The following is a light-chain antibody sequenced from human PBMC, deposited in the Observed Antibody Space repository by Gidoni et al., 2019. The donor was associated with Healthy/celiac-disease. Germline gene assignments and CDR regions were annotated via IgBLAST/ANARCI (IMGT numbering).Light chain of an antibody. J-gene: IGKJ1*01. CDR2: WAS. CDR3: QQYYSTPQT. Sequence: DIVMTQSPDSLAVSLGERATINSKSRQSVLYSSNNKNYLAWYQQKPGQPPKLLIYWASTRESGVPDRFSGSGSGTDFTLTISSLQAEDVAVYYCQQYYSTPQTFGQXTKVEIK. CDR1: QSVLYSSNNKNY. V-gene: IGKV4-1*01.